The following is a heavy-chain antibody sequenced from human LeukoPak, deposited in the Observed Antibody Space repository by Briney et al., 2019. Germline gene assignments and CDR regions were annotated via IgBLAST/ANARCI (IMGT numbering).Heavy chain of an antibody. Sequence: SVKVSCKASGGTFSSYAISWVRQAPGQGLEWMGGIIPLFGTTDYAQKFQGRVTITADESTSTAYMDLRSLTSEDTAIYYCARVANYDDGGGASMYYFDYWGQGTLVTVSS. J-gene: IGHJ4*02. CDR1: GGTFSSYA. D-gene: IGHD3-22*01. V-gene: IGHV1-69*13. CDR2: IIPLFGTT. CDR3: ARVANYDDGGGASMYYFDY.